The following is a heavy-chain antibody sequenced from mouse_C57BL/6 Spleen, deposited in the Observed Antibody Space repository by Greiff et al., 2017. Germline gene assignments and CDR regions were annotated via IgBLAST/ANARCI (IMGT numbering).Heavy chain of an antibody. J-gene: IGHJ2*01. V-gene: IGHV1-39*01. CDR1: GYSFTDYN. D-gene: IGHD1-1*01. CDR3: ARALYYGYFDY. CDR2: INPNYGTT. Sequence: VQLKESGPELVKPGASVKISCKASGYSFTDYNMNWVKQSNGQSLEWIGVINPNYGTTSYNQKFKGKATLTVDKSSSTAYMQLSSLTSEDSAVYYCARALYYGYFDYWGQGTTLTVSS.